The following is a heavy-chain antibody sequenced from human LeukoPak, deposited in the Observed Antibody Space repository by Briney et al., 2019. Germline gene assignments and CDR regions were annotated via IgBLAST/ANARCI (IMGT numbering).Heavy chain of an antibody. D-gene: IGHD3-10*01. CDR2: ISYDGSNK. Sequence: GGSLRLSCAASGFTFTSYGIHWVRQAPGKGLEWVAVISYDGSNKYYADSVKGRFTISRDNSKNTLYLQMNSLRAEDTAVYYCAKFSTTMVRAPAQIWGQGTLVTVSS. CDR1: GFTFTSYG. CDR3: AKFSTTMVRAPAQI. V-gene: IGHV3-30*18. J-gene: IGHJ4*02.